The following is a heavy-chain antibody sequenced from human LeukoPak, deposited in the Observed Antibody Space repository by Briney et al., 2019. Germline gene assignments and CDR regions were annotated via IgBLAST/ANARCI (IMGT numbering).Heavy chain of an antibody. CDR3: ARAMVRGVITYYYGMDV. CDR2: ISYDGSNK. V-gene: IGHV3-30*03. J-gene: IGHJ6*02. D-gene: IGHD3-10*01. CDR1: GFSFSSYG. Sequence: SGGSLRLSCAASGFSFSSYGMHWVRQAPGKGLEWVAVISYDGSNKYYADSVKGRFTISRDNSKNTLYLQMNRLRAEDTAVYYCARAMVRGVITYYYGMDVWGQGTTVTVSS.